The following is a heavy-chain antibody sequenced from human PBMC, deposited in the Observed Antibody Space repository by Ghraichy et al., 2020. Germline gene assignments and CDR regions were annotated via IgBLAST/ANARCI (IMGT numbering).Heavy chain of an antibody. CDR1: GYSFTKYW. V-gene: IGHV5-51*01. CDR2: IYPGDSDT. CDR3: ARQPYDSSGYSDY. D-gene: IGHD3-22*01. J-gene: IGHJ4*02. Sequence: GESLNISCKGSGYSFTKYWIAWVRQMPGKGLEWMGIIYPGDSDTRYSPSFRGQVTISADKSISSAYLQWSSLKASDTAVYYCARQPYDSSGYSDYWGQGTLVTVSS.